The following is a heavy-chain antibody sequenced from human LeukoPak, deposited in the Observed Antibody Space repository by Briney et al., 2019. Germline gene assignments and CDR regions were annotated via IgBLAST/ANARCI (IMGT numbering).Heavy chain of an antibody. J-gene: IGHJ4*02. CDR2: IYYSGST. V-gene: IGHV4-39*01. D-gene: IGHD1-26*01. CDR3: ARRAVGARPFDY. Sequence: SVTLSLTCTVSGGSISSSSYYWGWIRQPPGKGLEWIGSIYYSGSTYYNPSLKSRVTISVDTSKNQFSLKLSSVTAADTAVYYCARRAVGARPFDYWGQGTLVTVSS. CDR1: GGSISSSSYY.